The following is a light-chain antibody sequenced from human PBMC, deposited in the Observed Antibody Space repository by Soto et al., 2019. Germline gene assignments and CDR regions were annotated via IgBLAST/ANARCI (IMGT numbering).Light chain of an antibody. Sequence: QSVLAQPACVSLSPGQSITISCTGASSDVGAYYYVSWYQHYPGKAPKLMIYEVTNRPSGVSNRFSGSKSGNTASLTISGLQAKDEADYYCSSYTTSSTLWVFGTGTKVTVL. CDR2: EVT. V-gene: IGLV2-14*01. CDR3: SSYTTSSTLWV. J-gene: IGLJ1*01. CDR1: SSDVGAYYY.